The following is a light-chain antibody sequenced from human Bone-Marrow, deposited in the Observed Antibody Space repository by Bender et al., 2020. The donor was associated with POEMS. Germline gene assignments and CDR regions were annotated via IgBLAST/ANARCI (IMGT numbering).Light chain of an antibody. Sequence: SYVLTQPPSVSVAPGQTARITCGGNNIGSKTVHWYQQKPGQAPVLVVFEDSVRPSGIPARFSGFNSGNTATLTISRAQAGDEADYYCQVWDSNTEVFGGGTKLTVL. CDR3: QVWDSNTEV. V-gene: IGLV3-21*02. CDR2: EDS. CDR1: NIGSKT. J-gene: IGLJ3*02.